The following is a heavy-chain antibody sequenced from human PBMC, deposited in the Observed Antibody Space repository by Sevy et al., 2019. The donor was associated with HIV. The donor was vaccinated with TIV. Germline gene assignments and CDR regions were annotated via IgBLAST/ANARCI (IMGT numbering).Heavy chain of an antibody. V-gene: IGHV1-24*01. D-gene: IGHD3-22*01. J-gene: IGHJ4*02. CDR3: ATTKDYYDNSAYPFDY. Sequence: ASVKVSCKVSGYTLTALSMHWVRQAPGKGLEWMGTFDPEDGERVYAQKFQGRVTMTEDTSTDTAYMELDSLRSEDTAFYYCATTKDYYDNSAYPFDYWGQGTLVTVSS. CDR2: FDPEDGER. CDR1: GYTLTALS.